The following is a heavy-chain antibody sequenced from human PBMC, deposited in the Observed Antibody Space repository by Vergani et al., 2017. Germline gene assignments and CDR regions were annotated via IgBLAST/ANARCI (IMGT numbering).Heavy chain of an antibody. J-gene: IGHJ3*02. D-gene: IGHD3-22*01. Sequence: EVQLVESGGGLVQPGGSLRLSCAASGFTFSTYNMKWVRQAPGKGLEWISYISSRSTTIKYADSVKGRFTISRDNAKNSLYLQMNTLRAEDTAVYYCARGRDSYDSSDAFDIWGQGTRVTVSS. CDR2: ISSRSTTI. V-gene: IGHV3-48*01. CDR1: GFTFSTYN. CDR3: ARGRDSYDSSDAFDI.